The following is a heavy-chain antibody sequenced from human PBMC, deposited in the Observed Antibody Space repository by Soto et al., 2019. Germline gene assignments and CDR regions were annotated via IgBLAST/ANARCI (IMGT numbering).Heavy chain of an antibody. Sequence: GGSLRLSCAASGFTFSSYGMHWVRQAPGKGLEWVAVISYDGSNKYYADSVKGRFTISRDNSKNTLYLQMNSLRAEDTAVYYCAKDGVYYYDSSGYYEPQFDYWGQGTLVTVSS. CDR3: AKDGVYYYDSSGYYEPQFDY. V-gene: IGHV3-30*18. D-gene: IGHD3-22*01. CDR2: ISYDGSNK. CDR1: GFTFSSYG. J-gene: IGHJ4*02.